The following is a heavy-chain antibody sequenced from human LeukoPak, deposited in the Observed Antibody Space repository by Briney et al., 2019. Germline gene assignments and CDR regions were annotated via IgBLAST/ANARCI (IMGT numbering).Heavy chain of an antibody. Sequence: ASVTVSCKVSGYTLTELSMHWVRQAPGKGLEWMGGFDPEDGETIYAQKFQGRVTITRDTSASTAYMELSSLRSEDTAVYYCARVVRYGMDVWGQGTTVTVSS. V-gene: IGHV1-24*01. CDR1: GYTLTELS. CDR2: FDPEDGET. J-gene: IGHJ6*02. CDR3: ARVVRYGMDV.